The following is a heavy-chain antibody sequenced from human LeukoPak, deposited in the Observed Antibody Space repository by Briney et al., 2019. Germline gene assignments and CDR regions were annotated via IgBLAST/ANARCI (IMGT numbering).Heavy chain of an antibody. D-gene: IGHD2-2*01. J-gene: IGHJ6*03. Sequence: PGGSLRLSCAASGFSLSSYGMSWVRQAPGKGLEWVSGISGSGSSTYYADSVKGRFTISRDNAKNSLYLQMNSLRAEDTAVYYCARDTMTPYFMDVWGKGTTVTISS. CDR2: ISGSGSST. CDR3: ARDTMTPYFMDV. CDR1: GFSLSSYG. V-gene: IGHV3-23*01.